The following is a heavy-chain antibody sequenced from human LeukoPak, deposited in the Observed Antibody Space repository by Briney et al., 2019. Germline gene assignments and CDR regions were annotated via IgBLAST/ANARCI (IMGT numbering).Heavy chain of an antibody. D-gene: IGHD4-17*01. V-gene: IGHV3-21*01. CDR2: TTASSSVM. CDR3: ARDPYGDSTLDY. CDR1: TXXTXX. J-gene: IGHJ4*02. Sequence: TXXTXXMNWXRXXPGKGLEWLSYTTASSSVMKYSDSVKGRFTISRDNAKNSLYLQMNSLRAEDTAVYYCARDPYGDSTLDYWGQGTLVTVSS.